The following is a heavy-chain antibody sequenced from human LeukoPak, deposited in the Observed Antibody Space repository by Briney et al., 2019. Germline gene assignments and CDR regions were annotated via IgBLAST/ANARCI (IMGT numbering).Heavy chain of an antibody. V-gene: IGHV4-59*01. CDR2: IYYSGST. Sequence: PSETLSLTCTVSGGSISSYYWSWIRQPPGKGLEWIGYIYYSGSTNYNPSLKSRVTISVDTSKNQFSLKLSSVTAADTAVYYCARGGGTNGVWYNWFDPWGQGTLVTVSS. J-gene: IGHJ5*02. D-gene: IGHD2-8*01. CDR3: ARGGGTNGVWYNWFDP. CDR1: GGSISSYY.